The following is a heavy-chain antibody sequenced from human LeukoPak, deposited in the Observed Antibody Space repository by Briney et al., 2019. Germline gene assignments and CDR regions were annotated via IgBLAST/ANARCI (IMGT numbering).Heavy chain of an antibody. CDR3: ARDMVAGGPDY. D-gene: IGHD6-19*01. J-gene: IGHJ4*02. Sequence: GGSLRLSCAASGFTFSSCAMSWVRQAPGKGLEWVSAISGSGDSTYYADSVKGRFTISRDNAKNTLYLQMNSLRAEDTAVYYCARDMVAGGPDYWGQGTLVTVSS. V-gene: IGHV3-23*01. CDR2: ISGSGDST. CDR1: GFTFSSCA.